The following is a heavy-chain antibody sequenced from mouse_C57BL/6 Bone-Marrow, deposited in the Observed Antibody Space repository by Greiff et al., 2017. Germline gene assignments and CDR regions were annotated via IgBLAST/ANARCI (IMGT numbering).Heavy chain of an antibody. V-gene: IGHV1-49*01. Sequence: LKESGAELVRPGSSVKLSCKDSYFAFMASAMHWVKQRPGHGLEWIGSFTMYSDDTEYNENFKGKATLTANTSSSTAYMELSSLTSEDSAVYDCARGNYYGDYWGQGTTLTVSS. CDR3: ARGNYYGDY. J-gene: IGHJ2*01. CDR1: YFAFMASA. CDR2: FTMYSDDT.